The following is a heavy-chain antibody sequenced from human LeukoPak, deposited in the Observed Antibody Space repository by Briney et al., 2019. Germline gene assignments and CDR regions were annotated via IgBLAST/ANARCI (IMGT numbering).Heavy chain of an antibody. CDR2: ISSSGSTI. D-gene: IGHD3-22*01. CDR3: ARDSPYYYDSSGYYEVV. J-gene: IGHJ6*02. CDR1: GFTVSSNY. Sequence: PGGSLRLSCAASGFTVSSNYMSWVRQAPGKGLEWVSYISSSGSTIYYADSVKGRFTISRDNAKNSLYLQMNSLRAEDTAVYYCARDSPYYYDSSGYYEVVWGQGTTVTVSS. V-gene: IGHV3-11*01.